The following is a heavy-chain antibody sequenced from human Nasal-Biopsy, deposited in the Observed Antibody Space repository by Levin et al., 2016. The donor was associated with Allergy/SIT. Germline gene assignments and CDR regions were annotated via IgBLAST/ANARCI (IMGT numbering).Heavy chain of an antibody. J-gene: IGHJ5*02. CDR3: AIKRYYYDSGHYGWFDP. CDR2: IKQDGSEK. V-gene: IGHV3-7*03. D-gene: IGHD3-22*01. CDR1: GFNFSSYW. Sequence: GESLKISCAASGFNFSSYWMSWVRQAPRKGLEWVANIKQDGSEKYYVDSVKGRFTISRDNAKNSLYLQMNSLRAEDTAVYYCAIKRYYYDSGHYGWFDPWGQGTLVTVSS.